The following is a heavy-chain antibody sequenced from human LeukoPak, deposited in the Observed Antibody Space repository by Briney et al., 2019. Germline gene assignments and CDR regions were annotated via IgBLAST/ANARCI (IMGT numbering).Heavy chain of an antibody. CDR2: INPNSGVT. D-gene: IGHD5-12*01. CDR3: AKDRYGDYEAPFHYYMDA. J-gene: IGHJ6*03. Sequence: ASVKVSCKASGYTFSGFYIHWVRQAPGQGLEWMGWINPNSGVTNYAQKLQGRVTITRDTSIDTAYMQLSRLRSDDTAVYCCAKDRYGDYEAPFHYYMDAWGRGTTVTVSS. V-gene: IGHV1-2*02. CDR1: GYTFSGFY.